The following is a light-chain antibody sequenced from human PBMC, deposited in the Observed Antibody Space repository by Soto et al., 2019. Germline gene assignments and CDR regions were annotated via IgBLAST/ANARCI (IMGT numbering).Light chain of an antibody. J-gene: IGLJ2*01. V-gene: IGLV2-14*03. CDR3: SSYTSSDTQVL. CDR1: NSDVGGYNY. CDR2: NVN. Sequence: QSVLTQPASVSGSPGQSISISCAGTNSDVGGYNYVSWYQHPPGKAPKLLIYNVNDRPSWVSARFSGSKSGNTASLTISRLQPEDEADYYCSSYTSSDTQVLFGGGTKLTVL.